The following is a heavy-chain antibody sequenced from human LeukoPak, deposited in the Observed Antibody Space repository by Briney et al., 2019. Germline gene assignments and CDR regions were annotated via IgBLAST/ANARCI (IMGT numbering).Heavy chain of an antibody. V-gene: IGHV4-61*02. CDR3: ARERVRSGWAYDI. J-gene: IGHJ3*02. Sequence: SETLSLTCTVSGGSISSGSYYWSWIRQPAGKGLEWIGRIYTSGSTNYNPSLKSRVTISVDTSKNQFPLKLRSVPAADTAVYYCARERVRSGWAYDIWGQGTMVTVSS. CDR2: IYTSGST. D-gene: IGHD6-19*01. CDR1: GGSISSGSYY.